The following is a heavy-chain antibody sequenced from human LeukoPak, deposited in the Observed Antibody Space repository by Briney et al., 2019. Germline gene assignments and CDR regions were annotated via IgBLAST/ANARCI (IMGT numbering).Heavy chain of an antibody. V-gene: IGHV5-51*01. D-gene: IGHD6-6*01. CDR3: ARDIAARPPYYYYYYMDV. CDR2: IYPGDSDT. CDR1: GYSFTSYW. J-gene: IGHJ6*03. Sequence: GESLKISCKGSGYSFTSYWIGWVRQMPGKGLEWMGIIYPGDSDTRYSPSFQGQVTISADKSISTAYLQWSSLKASDTAMYYCARDIAARPPYYYYYYMDVWGKGTTVTVSS.